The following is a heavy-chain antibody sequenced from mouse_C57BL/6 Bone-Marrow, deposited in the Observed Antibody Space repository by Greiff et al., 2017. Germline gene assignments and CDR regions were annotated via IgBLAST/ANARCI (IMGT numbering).Heavy chain of an antibody. V-gene: IGHV5-9*01. J-gene: IGHJ1*03. Sequence: EVHLVESGGGLVKPGGSLKLSCAASGFTFSSYTMSWVRQTPEQRLEWVATISGGGGNTYYPDSVKGRFTISRDNAKNTLYLQMSSLRSEDTALYYCARHLPYYGNWYFDVWGTGTTVTVSS. CDR3: ARHLPYYGNWYFDV. CDR1: GFTFSSYT. D-gene: IGHD2-1*01. CDR2: ISGGGGNT.